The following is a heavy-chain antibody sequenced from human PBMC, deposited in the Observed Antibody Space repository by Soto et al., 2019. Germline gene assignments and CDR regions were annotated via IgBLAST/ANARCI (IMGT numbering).Heavy chain of an antibody. V-gene: IGHV4-59*01. CDR3: ARGRPQKGGYCSSTSCYSYYYYYMDV. CDR1: GGSISSYY. D-gene: IGHD2-2*01. J-gene: IGHJ6*03. CDR2: IYYSGST. Sequence: QVQLQESGPGLVKPSETLSLTCTVSGGSISSYYWSWIRPPPGKGLEWIGYIYYSGSTNYNPSLKSRVTISVDTSKNQFSLKLSSVTAADTAVYYCARGRPQKGGYCSSTSCYSYYYYYMDVWGKGTTVTVSS.